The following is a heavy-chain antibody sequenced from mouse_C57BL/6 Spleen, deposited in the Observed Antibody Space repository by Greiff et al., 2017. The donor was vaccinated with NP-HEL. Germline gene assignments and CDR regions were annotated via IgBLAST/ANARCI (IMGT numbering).Heavy chain of an antibody. CDR2: IRSKSNNYAT. CDR1: GFSFNTYA. CDR3: VRPYDYDGYFDV. V-gene: IGHV10-1*01. J-gene: IGHJ1*03. Sequence: EVKLVESGGGLVQPKGSLKLSCAASGFSFNTYAMNWVRQAPGKGLEWVARIRSKSNNYATYYADSVKDRFTISRDDSESMLYLQMNNLKTEDTAMYYCVRPYDYDGYFDVWGTGTTVTVSS. D-gene: IGHD2-4*01.